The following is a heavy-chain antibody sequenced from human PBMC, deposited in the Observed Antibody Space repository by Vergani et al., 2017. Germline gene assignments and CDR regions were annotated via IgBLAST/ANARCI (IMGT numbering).Heavy chain of an antibody. J-gene: IGHJ4*02. CDR1: GFTFSSYA. D-gene: IGHD3-22*01. CDR2: ISYDGSNK. V-gene: IGHV3-30-3*01. CDR3: ARGGRPITMIVSY. Sequence: QVQLVESGGGLVQPGGSLRLSCAASGFTFSSYAMHWVRQAPGKGLEWVAVISYDGSNKYYADSVKGRFTISRDNSKNTLYLQMNSLRAEDTAVYYCARGGRPITMIVSYWGQGTLVTVSS.